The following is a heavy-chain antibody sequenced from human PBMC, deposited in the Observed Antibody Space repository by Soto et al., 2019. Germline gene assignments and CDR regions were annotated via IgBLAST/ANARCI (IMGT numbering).Heavy chain of an antibody. CDR3: ARVDILTVYGCMDV. J-gene: IGHJ6*02. CDR1: GGSFSAYY. CDR2: INHSGGT. D-gene: IGHD3-9*01. V-gene: IGHV4-34*01. Sequence: PSETLSLTCAVYGGSFSAYYWSWIRQPPGKGLEWIGEINHSGGTSYNPSLKSRVTISVDTSKNQFSLKLNSVTAADTAVYYCARVDILTVYGCMDVWGQGTTVTVSS.